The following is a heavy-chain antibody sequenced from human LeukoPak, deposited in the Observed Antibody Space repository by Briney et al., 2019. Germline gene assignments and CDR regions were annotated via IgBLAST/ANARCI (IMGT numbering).Heavy chain of an antibody. D-gene: IGHD1-26*01. V-gene: IGHV3-48*04. CDR3: ARGPLYSGSFVGSQLDY. CDR1: GFTFSFYS. J-gene: IGHJ4*02. CDR2: ISSSSGTI. Sequence: PGGSLRLSCAASGFTFSFYSMNWVRQAPGKGLEWVSYISSSSGTIYYADSVKGRFTISRDNAKNSLYLRMNSLRAEDTAVYYCARGPLYSGSFVGSQLDYWGQGTLVTVSS.